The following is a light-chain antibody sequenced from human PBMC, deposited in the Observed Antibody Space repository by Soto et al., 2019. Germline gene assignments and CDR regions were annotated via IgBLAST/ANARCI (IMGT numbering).Light chain of an antibody. V-gene: IGLV1-40*01. CDR3: QSYDTSLSGWV. J-gene: IGLJ3*02. CDR1: STNIGSLYD. CDR2: GYR. Sequence: QSVLTQPPSVSGAPGQRVTISCTGSSTNIGSLYDIHWYQQLPEKAPKLLIYGYRNRPSGVPDRFSGSKSGTSASLAITGLQAEDEADYFCQSYDTSLSGWVFGGGTKLTVL.